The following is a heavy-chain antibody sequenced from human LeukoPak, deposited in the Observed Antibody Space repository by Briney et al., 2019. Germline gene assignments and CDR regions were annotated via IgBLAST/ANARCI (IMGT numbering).Heavy chain of an antibody. CDR1: GESFSGYY. V-gene: IGHV4-34*01. J-gene: IGHJ4*02. CDR3: ARGNGYNGY. CDR2: INHSGST. Sequence: SETLSLTCAVYGESFSGYYWSWIRQPPGKGLEWIGEINHSGSTNYNPSLKSRVTISVDTSKNQFSLKLSSVTAADTAVYYCARGNGYNGYWGQGTLVTVSS. D-gene: IGHD5-24*01.